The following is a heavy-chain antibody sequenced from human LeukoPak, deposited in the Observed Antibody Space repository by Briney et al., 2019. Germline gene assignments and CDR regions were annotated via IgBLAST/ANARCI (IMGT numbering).Heavy chain of an antibody. J-gene: IGHJ3*01. CDR3: AKWNSVYNAFDV. CDR2: IYYSGST. D-gene: IGHD1/OR15-1a*01. Sequence: SETLSLTCTVSGGSISSYYWNWIRQPPGKGLEWIGYIYYSGSTKYNPSLKSRVTISVDTSKNQFSLKLSSVTAADTAVYYCAKWNSVYNAFDVWGQGTIVTVSS. CDR1: GGSISSYY. V-gene: IGHV4-59*01.